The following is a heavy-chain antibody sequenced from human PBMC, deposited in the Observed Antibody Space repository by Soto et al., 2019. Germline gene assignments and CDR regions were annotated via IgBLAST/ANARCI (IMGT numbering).Heavy chain of an antibody. J-gene: IGHJ3*02. CDR1: GFTFSSYA. CDR2: ISYDGSNK. Sequence: LRLSCAASGFTFSSYAMHWVRQAPGKGLEWVAVISYDGSNKYYADSVKGRFTISRDNSKNTLYLQMNSLRAEDTAVYYCARDEVSTAMVTGAFDIWGQGTMVTVSS. CDR3: ARDEVSTAMVTGAFDI. V-gene: IGHV3-30-3*01. D-gene: IGHD5-18*01.